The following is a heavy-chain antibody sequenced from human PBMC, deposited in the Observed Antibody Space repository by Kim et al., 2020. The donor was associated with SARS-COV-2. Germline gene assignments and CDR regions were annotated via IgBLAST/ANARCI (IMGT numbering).Heavy chain of an antibody. Sequence: GGSLRLSCAASGFTFSSYAMHWVRQAPGKGLEWVAVISYDGSNKYYADSVKGRFTISRDNSKNTLYLQMNSLRAEDTAVYYCARDSLGGGWSHPFDYWGQGTLVTVSS. CDR1: GFTFSSYA. J-gene: IGHJ4*02. CDR2: ISYDGSNK. CDR3: ARDSLGGGWSHPFDY. V-gene: IGHV3-30*04. D-gene: IGHD6-19*01.